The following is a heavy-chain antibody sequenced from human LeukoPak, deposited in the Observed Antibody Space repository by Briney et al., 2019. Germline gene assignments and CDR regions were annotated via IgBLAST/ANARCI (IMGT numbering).Heavy chain of an antibody. CDR3: ADSSSKSTYYYYMDV. CDR2: IIPIFGTA. D-gene: IGHD6-6*01. CDR1: GGTFSSYA. J-gene: IGHJ6*03. Sequence: GASVKVSCKASGGTFSSYAISWVRQAPGQGLEWMGGIIPIFGTANYAQKFQGRVTITADKSTSTAYMELSSLRSEDTAVYYCADSSSKSTYYYYMDVWGKGTTVTVSS. V-gene: IGHV1-69*06.